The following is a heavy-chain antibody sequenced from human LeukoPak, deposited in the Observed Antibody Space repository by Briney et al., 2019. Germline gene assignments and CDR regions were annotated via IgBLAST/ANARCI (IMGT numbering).Heavy chain of an antibody. CDR2: INPSGGST. D-gene: IGHD5-12*01. J-gene: IGHJ4*02. CDR1: GYTFTSYY. Sequence: ASVKVSCKASGYTFTSYYMHWVRQAPGQGLEWMGIINPSGGSTSYAQKFQGRVTMTGDESTSTVYMELSSLRSDDTAVYYCARRGIVATIQDYWGQGTLVTVSS. V-gene: IGHV1-46*01. CDR3: ARRGIVATIQDY.